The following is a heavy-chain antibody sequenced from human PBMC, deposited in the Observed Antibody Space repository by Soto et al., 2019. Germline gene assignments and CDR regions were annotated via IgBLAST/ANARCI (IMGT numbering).Heavy chain of an antibody. V-gene: IGHV6-1*01. CDR3: AREGSSSGPDYEY. Sequence: GDSVSSSSVTWNWIRQSPSRGLEWLGRTYYRSKWYNDYAESVKSRITINPDTSKNQFSLHLNSVTPEDTAVYYCAREGSSSGPDYEYWGQGTLVTVSS. J-gene: IGHJ4*02. CDR1: GDSVSSSSVT. D-gene: IGHD3-22*01. CDR2: TYYRSKWYN.